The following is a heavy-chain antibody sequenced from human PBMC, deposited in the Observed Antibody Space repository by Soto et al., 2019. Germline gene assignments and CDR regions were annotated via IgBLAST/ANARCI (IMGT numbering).Heavy chain of an antibody. D-gene: IGHD6-13*01. CDR3: AKGDRIAAAGHFDY. CDR1: GFTFSSYG. J-gene: IGHJ4*02. CDR2: ISHDGSNK. V-gene: IGHV3-30*18. Sequence: QVQLVESGGGVVQPGRSLRLSCAASGFTFSSYGMHWVRQAPGKGLEWVSVISHDGSNKYYADSVKGRFTISRDNYKKTLYLQMNSLRAEDTAVYYCAKGDRIAAAGHFDYWGQGPLVTVSS.